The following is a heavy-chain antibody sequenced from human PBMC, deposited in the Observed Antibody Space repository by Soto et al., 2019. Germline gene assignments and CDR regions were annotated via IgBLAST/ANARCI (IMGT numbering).Heavy chain of an antibody. CDR2: IRGSGGPT. D-gene: IGHD5-12*01. V-gene: IGHV3-23*01. CDR1: GFTFSNYA. CDR3: VKDFRGGYDWTHD. Sequence: EVQLLESGGDLVQPGGSLRLSCAASGFTFSNYAMSWVRQAPGKGLEGVSLIRGSGGPTNYADSVKGRFTVARDNSKNMLFLQMNSLRAVYTAVYYCVKDFRGGYDWTHDWGQGTLVSVSS. J-gene: IGHJ4*02.